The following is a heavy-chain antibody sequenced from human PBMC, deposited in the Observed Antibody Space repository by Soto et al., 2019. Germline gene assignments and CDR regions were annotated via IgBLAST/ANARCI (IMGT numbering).Heavy chain of an antibody. J-gene: IGHJ6*02. CDR3: ARASIAAAYAAYYGMDV. D-gene: IGHD6-13*01. Sequence: QVQLVQSGAEVKKPGSSVKVSCKASGGTFSSYAISWVRQAPGQGLEWMGGIIPIFGTANYAQKFQGRVTITADESTSXVYMALSSLRSEDTAVYYCARASIAAAYAAYYGMDVWGQGTTVTVSS. V-gene: IGHV1-69*12. CDR2: IIPIFGTA. CDR1: GGTFSSYA.